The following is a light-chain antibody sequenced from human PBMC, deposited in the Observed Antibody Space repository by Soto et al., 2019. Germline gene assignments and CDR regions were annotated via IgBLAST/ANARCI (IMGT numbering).Light chain of an antibody. V-gene: IGKV1-17*01. CDR2: LAS. Sequence: DIQMTQSPSSLSESVGDTVTITCRASQHITNDCAWYQQKAGRAPKCLILLASRLQTGVPSRFSGSGSETEFTLTIRSLQPEDFATYYCLHLNGYPPVFGQGTKVEIK. J-gene: IGKJ2*01. CDR3: LHLNGYPPV. CDR1: QHITND.